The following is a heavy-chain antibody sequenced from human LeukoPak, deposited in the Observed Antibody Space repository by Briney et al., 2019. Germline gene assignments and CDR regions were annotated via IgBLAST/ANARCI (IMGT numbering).Heavy chain of an antibody. CDR1: GGTFSSYA. Sequence: GASVKVSCKASGGTFSSYAISWVRQAPGQGLEWMGWINPNSGGTNYAQKFQGRVTMTRDTSISTAYMELSRLRSDDTAVYYCARGLGGVGYFDYWGQGTLVTVSS. D-gene: IGHD3-16*01. J-gene: IGHJ4*02. V-gene: IGHV1-2*02. CDR2: INPNSGGT. CDR3: ARGLGGVGYFDY.